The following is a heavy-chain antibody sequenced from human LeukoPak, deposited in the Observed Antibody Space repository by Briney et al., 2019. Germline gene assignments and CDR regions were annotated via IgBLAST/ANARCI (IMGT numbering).Heavy chain of an antibody. J-gene: IGHJ3*02. D-gene: IGHD4-17*01. CDR2: ISSSSSYI. CDR3: ARDRATVTTDDAFDI. Sequence: GGSLRLSCAASGFTFSSYSMNWVRQAPGKGLEWVSSISSSSSYIYYADSVKGRFTISRDNAKNSLYLQMNSLRAEDTAVYYCARDRATVTTDDAFDIWGQGTMVTVSS. V-gene: IGHV3-21*01. CDR1: GFTFSSYS.